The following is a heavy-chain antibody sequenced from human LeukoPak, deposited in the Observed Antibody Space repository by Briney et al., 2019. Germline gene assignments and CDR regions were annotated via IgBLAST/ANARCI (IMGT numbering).Heavy chain of an antibody. CDR1: GGSISSYY. V-gene: IGHV4-59*08. CDR3: ARHDSSGTTLLHDAFDI. D-gene: IGHD3-22*01. CDR2: IYYSGST. Sequence: SETLSLTCTVSGGSISSYYWSWIRQPPGKGLEWIGYIYYSGSTNYNPSLKSRVIISVDTSKNQFSLKLSSVTAADTAVYYCARHDSSGTTLLHDAFDIWGQGTMVTVSS. J-gene: IGHJ3*02.